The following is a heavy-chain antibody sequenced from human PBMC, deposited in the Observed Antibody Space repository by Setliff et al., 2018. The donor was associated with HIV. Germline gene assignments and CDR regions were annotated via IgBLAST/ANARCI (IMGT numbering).Heavy chain of an antibody. CDR3: AALGYSSTWNY. Sequence: GGSLRLSCAASGFTFDDYGMHWVRQAPGKGLEWVSFVSWDGGSSDYADSVKGRFTISRDNCKSSLFLQMDSLRAEDTAFYYCAALGYSSTWNYWGQGTLVTVSS. V-gene: IGHV3-43D*03. CDR2: VSWDGGSS. J-gene: IGHJ4*02. CDR1: GFTFDDYG. D-gene: IGHD6-13*01.